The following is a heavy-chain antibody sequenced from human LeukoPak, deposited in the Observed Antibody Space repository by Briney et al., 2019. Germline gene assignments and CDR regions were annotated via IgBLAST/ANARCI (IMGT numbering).Heavy chain of an antibody. J-gene: IGHJ4*02. Sequence: ASVTVSCKASGYTFTSYYMHWVRQAPGQGLEWMGIINPSGGSTSYAQKFQGRVTMTRDTSTSTAYMELSSLRSEDTAVYYCARDGIAVPLDYWGQGTLVTVSS. V-gene: IGHV1-46*01. CDR2: INPSGGST. CDR1: GYTFTSYY. CDR3: ARDGIAVPLDY. D-gene: IGHD6-19*01.